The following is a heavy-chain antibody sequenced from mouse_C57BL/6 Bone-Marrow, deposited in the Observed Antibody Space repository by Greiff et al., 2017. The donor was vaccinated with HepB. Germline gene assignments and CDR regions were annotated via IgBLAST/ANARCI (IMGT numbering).Heavy chain of an antibody. V-gene: IGHV1-52*01. CDR3: ARGLRRYYYAMDY. CDR1: GYTFTSYW. J-gene: IGHJ4*01. CDR2: IDPSDSET. Sequence: VQLQQPGAELVRPGSSVKLSCTASGYTFTSYWMHWVKQRPIQGLEGIGNIDPSDSETHYNQKFKDKATLTVDKSSSTAYMQLSSLTSEDSAVYYCARGLRRYYYAMDYWGQGTAVTVSS. D-gene: IGHD2-4*01.